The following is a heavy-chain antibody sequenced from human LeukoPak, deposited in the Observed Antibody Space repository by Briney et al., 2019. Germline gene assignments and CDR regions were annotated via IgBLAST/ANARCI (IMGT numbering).Heavy chain of an antibody. Sequence: SETLSLTCTVSGGSISSYYWSWIRQPAGKGLEWIGRIYITGSTNYNPSLKSRVTISVDTSKNQFSLKLSSVTAADTAVYYCARARAHLKYYYDSSGYYYFDYWGQGTLVTVSS. V-gene: IGHV4-4*07. CDR2: IYITGST. J-gene: IGHJ4*02. CDR1: GGSISSYY. D-gene: IGHD3-22*01. CDR3: ARARAHLKYYYDSSGYYYFDY.